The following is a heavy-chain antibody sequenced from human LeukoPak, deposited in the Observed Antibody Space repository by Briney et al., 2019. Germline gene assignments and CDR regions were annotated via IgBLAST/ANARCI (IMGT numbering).Heavy chain of an antibody. CDR1: GFIFSINE. Sequence: PGGSLRLSXAASGFIFSINEMNWVGQAPGRGLEWISYISSNSLATYDADSVRGRFTISRDNAKNTLFLHMSSLRVEDTAIYYCARGAVAAPFDSWGQGTLVTVSS. CDR2: ISSNSLAT. D-gene: IGHD6-19*01. CDR3: ARGAVAAPFDS. V-gene: IGHV3-48*03. J-gene: IGHJ4*02.